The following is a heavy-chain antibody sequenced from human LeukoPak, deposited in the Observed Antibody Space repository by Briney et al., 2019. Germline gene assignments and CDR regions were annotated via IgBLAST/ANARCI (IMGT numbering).Heavy chain of an antibody. Sequence: GASVKVSCKVSGYTLTELSMHWVRQAPGKGLEWMGGFDPEDGETIYAQKFQGRVTMTRDTSISTAYMELSRLRSDDTAVYYCARDGSYYGSGSYYWGQGTLVTVSS. CDR1: GYTLTELS. D-gene: IGHD3-10*01. J-gene: IGHJ4*02. V-gene: IGHV1-24*01. CDR3: ARDGSYYGSGSYY. CDR2: FDPEDGET.